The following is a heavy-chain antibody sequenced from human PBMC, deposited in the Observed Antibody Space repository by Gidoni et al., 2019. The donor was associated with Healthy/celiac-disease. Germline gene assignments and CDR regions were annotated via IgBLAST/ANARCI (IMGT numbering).Heavy chain of an antibody. CDR3: ARAFLGAVARSWYFDL. V-gene: IGHV3-53*01. CDR2: IYSGGNT. D-gene: IGHD3-16*01. Sequence: EVQLVESGGGLIQPGGSLRLSCAASGFPGSSNYMRWVRQAPGKGREWVSVIYSGGNTYHEDSVKGRFTISRDNSKNTLCLQMNSLRAEDTAVYYCARAFLGAVARSWYFDLWGRGTLVTVSS. CDR1: GFPGSSNY. J-gene: IGHJ2*01.